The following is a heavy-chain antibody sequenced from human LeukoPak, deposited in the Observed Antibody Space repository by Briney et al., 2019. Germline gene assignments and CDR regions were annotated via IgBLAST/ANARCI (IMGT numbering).Heavy chain of an antibody. J-gene: IGHJ6*03. Sequence: ASVKVSCKASGYTFSGYAMNWVRQAPGQGLEWMGWINTNTGNPTYAQGFTGRFVFSLDTSVSTTYLQISSLKPEDAAVYYCARGIGIGTVLMVHGNMDVWGKGTTVTVSS. D-gene: IGHD2-8*01. V-gene: IGHV7-4-1*02. CDR1: GYTFSGYA. CDR2: INTNTGNP. CDR3: ARGIGIGTVLMVHGNMDV.